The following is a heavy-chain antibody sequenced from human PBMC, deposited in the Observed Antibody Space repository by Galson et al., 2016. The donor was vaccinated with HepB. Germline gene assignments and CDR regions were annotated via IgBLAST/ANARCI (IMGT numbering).Heavy chain of an antibody. V-gene: IGHV3-7*01. Sequence: SLRLSCAAPGFTFSGYWMTWVRQAPGKGLEWVANINQDGSEKHYVDSVKGRFTISRDNAKNSLYLQMNGLRAEDTAVYYCARGHGIGDPRRSNAFDVWGQGALVTVSS. J-gene: IGHJ4*02. CDR1: GFTFSGYW. D-gene: IGHD2-21*02. CDR3: ARGHGIGDPRRSNAFDV. CDR2: INQDGSEK.